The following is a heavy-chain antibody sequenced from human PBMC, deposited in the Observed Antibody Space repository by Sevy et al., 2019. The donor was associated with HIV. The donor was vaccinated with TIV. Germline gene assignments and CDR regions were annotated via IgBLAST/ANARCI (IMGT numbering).Heavy chain of an antibody. Sequence: GGSLRLSCAASGFTFSSYAKHWVRQAPDKGLEWVAVISYDGSNKYYADSVKGRFTISRDNSKNTLYLQMDSLRAEDTAVYYCARDLAYDSSGPFDYWGQGTLVTVSS. CDR1: GFTFSSYA. V-gene: IGHV3-30-3*01. CDR2: ISYDGSNK. D-gene: IGHD3-22*01. CDR3: ARDLAYDSSGPFDY. J-gene: IGHJ4*02.